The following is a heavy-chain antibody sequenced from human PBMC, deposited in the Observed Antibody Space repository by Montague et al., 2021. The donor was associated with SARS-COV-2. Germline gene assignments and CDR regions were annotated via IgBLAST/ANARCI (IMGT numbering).Heavy chain of an antibody. CDR2: INHSGST. V-gene: IGHV4-34*01. CDR3: ARGRKRITVVRGVIIDWFDP. D-gene: IGHD3-10*01. CDR1: GGSFSGYY. J-gene: IGHJ5*02. Sequence: SETLSLTCAVYGGSFSGYYWSWIRQPPGKGLEWIGEINHSGSTNYKPSLKSRVTISVDTSKNQFSLKLSSVTAADTAVYYCARGRKRITVVRGVIIDWFDPWGQGTLVTVS.